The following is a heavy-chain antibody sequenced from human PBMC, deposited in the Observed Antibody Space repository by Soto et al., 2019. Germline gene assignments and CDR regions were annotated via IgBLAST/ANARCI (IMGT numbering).Heavy chain of an antibody. V-gene: IGHV2-26*01. CDR2: IFSNDEK. CDR1: GFSLNNARMG. Sequence: QVTLKESGPVLVKPTETLTLTCTVSGFSLNNARMGVSWXRQPPGKALEWLAHIFSNDEKSYSTSLKSRLTIXXXXXXXXXXXXXXXXXXXXXXXXXXXXXXYNDYVHWTFDLWGRGTLVTVSS. CDR3: XXXXYNDYVHWTFDL. J-gene: IGHJ2*01. D-gene: IGHD4-17*01.